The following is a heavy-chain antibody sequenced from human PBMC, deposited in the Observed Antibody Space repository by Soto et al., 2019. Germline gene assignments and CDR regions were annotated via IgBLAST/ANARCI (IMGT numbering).Heavy chain of an antibody. Sequence: QLQLQESGPGLVKPSETLSLTCTVSGGSISSSSYYWGWIRQPPVKGLEWIGRIYYSGSTYYNPSLKSRVTISVDTSKNQFSLKLSSVTAADTAVYYCATTSSWYNWVDPWGQGTLVTVSS. D-gene: IGHD6-13*01. V-gene: IGHV4-39*01. CDR2: IYYSGST. J-gene: IGHJ5*02. CDR3: ATTSSWYNWVDP. CDR1: GGSISSSSYY.